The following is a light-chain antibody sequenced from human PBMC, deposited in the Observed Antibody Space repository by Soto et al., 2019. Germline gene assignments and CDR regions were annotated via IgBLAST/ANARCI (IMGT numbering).Light chain of an antibody. V-gene: IGLV2-23*01. CDR1: SSDVGSSNL. CDR3: CSFARSSTSYG. J-gene: IGLJ1*01. CDR2: EGS. Sequence: QSALTQPASVSGSPGQSITISCTGTSSDVGSSNLVSWYQQHPGKTPKLIIYEGSRRPSGVSCRFSGSMSGNAASLTISGLQAEDEADYYCCSFARSSTSYGFGTGTKVTVL.